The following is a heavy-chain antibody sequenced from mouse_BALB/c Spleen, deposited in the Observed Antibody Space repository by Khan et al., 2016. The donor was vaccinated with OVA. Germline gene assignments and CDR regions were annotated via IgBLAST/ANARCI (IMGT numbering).Heavy chain of an antibody. CDR3: ARGGITTGYFDY. Sequence: VQLQQSGTELARPGASVKLSCKASGYTFTSYWMQWVKQRPGQGLEWIGAVYPGDGNTRYTQKFKGKATLTADKSSSTAYIQLSSVASEDSAVYYCARGGITTGYFDYWGQGTTLTVSS. V-gene: IGHV1-87*01. CDR1: GYTFTSYW. CDR2: VYPGDGNT. D-gene: IGHD1-1*01. J-gene: IGHJ2*01.